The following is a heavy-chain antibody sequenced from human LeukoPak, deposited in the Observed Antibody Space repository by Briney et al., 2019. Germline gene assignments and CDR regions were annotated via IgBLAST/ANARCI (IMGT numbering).Heavy chain of an antibody. V-gene: IGHV3-21*01. D-gene: IGHD2-21*01. CDR1: GFTFSSYS. CDR2: ISSSDIYI. CDR3: AQSIGRVVGTFDF. Sequence: GGSLRLSCAASGFTFSSYSMNWVRQAPGKGLEWVSSISSSDIYIYYADSVKGRFTISRDNAKNSLYLQMNSLRAEDTGVYYCAQSIGRVVGTFDFWGQGTLVTVSS. J-gene: IGHJ4*02.